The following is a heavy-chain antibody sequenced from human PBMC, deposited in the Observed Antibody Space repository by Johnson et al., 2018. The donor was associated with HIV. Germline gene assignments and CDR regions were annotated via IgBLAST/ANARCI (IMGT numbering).Heavy chain of an antibody. Sequence: QEKLVESGGGVVQPGRSLRLSCAASGFTFSSYAMHWVRQAPGKGLEWVAVISYDGSNKYYADSVKGRFTISRDNSKNTLHLQMNSLRPEDTAVYYCARGLGDSSGYTDAFDIWGQGTMVTVSS. J-gene: IGHJ3*02. V-gene: IGHV3-30*04. CDR3: ARGLGDSSGYTDAFDI. CDR2: ISYDGSNK. D-gene: IGHD3-22*01. CDR1: GFTFSSYA.